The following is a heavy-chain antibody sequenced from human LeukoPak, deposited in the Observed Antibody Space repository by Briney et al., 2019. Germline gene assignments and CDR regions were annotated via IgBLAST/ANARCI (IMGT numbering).Heavy chain of an antibody. CDR3: ARWRLHLGSGTSRYSFDY. D-gene: IGHD3-10*01. Sequence: GGSLRLSCAASGFTFSSYEMNWVRQAPGKGLEWVAYISSSTPTIYYANSVKGRFTISRDNSKNSLYLQMNSLRAEDTAVYYCARWRLHLGSGTSRYSFDYWGRGALVTVSS. CDR1: GFTFSSYE. CDR2: ISSSTPTI. J-gene: IGHJ4*02. V-gene: IGHV3-48*03.